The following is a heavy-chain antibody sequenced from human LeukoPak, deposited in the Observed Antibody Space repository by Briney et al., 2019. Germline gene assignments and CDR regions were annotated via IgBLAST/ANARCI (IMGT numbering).Heavy chain of an antibody. Sequence: KPSETLSLTCTVSGGSISSYYWSWIRQPAGKGLEWIGRIYTSGSTNYNPSLKSRVTMSVDTSKNQFSLKLSSVTAADTAVYYCARGPSSSNYYYYYMDVWGKGTTVTVSS. J-gene: IGHJ6*03. CDR1: GGSISSYY. D-gene: IGHD6-13*01. CDR3: ARGPSSSNYYYYYMDV. CDR2: IYTSGST. V-gene: IGHV4-4*07.